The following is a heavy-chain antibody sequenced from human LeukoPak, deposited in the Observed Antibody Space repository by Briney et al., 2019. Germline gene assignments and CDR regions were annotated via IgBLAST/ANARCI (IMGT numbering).Heavy chain of an antibody. CDR1: GYRFTSYW. D-gene: IGHD2-15*01. Sequence: LGESLQISCQGSGYRFTSYWIGWVRQMPGKGLEWMGIIYPGDSDTRYSPSFQGQVTISADKSISTAYLQWSSLKASDTAMYYCARASSGSFDCWGQGTLVTVSS. J-gene: IGHJ4*02. CDR2: IYPGDSDT. CDR3: ARASSGSFDC. V-gene: IGHV5-51*01.